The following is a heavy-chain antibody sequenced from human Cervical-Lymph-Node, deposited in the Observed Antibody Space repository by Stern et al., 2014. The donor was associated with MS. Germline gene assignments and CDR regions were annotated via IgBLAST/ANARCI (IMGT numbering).Heavy chain of an antibody. Sequence: VQLVESGGGLIQPGGSLRLSCAAPGFTVSNNYMSWVRQAPGKGLEWVSLIYTDDSTYYAGSVKGRFTISRDSSKTKLFLQMNSLRAEDTAVYYCARAILGVNTAAMAPDAFDTWGQGTMVTVSS. CDR2: IYTDDST. J-gene: IGHJ3*02. CDR3: ARAILGVNTAAMAPDAFDT. D-gene: IGHD3-16*01. V-gene: IGHV3-53*01. CDR1: GFTVSNNY.